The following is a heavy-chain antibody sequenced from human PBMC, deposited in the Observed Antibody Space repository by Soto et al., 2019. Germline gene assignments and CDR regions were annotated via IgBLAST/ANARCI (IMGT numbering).Heavy chain of an antibody. CDR1: GGSISSGGYY. CDR3: ARADCSGGSCYGDADYYYMDV. Sequence: SETLSLTCTVSGGSISSGGYYWSWIRQHPGKGLEWIGYIYYSGSTYYNPSLKSRVTISVDTSKNQFSLKLSSVTAADTAVYYCARADCSGGSCYGDADYYYMDVWGKGTTVTVSS. D-gene: IGHD2-15*01. CDR2: IYYSGST. J-gene: IGHJ6*03. V-gene: IGHV4-31*03.